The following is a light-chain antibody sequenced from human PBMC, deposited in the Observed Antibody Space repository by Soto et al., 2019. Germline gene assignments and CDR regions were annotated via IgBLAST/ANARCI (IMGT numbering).Light chain of an antibody. CDR2: DVS. V-gene: IGLV2-14*03. J-gene: IGLJ2*01. CDR3: SSYSTSSALV. Sequence: QSALTQPASVSGSPGQSITISCAGTSADIGAFNYASWYQHHPGKAPKLLIYDVSDRPSGVSTRFSASKSANTASLTISGLQADDEADYYCSSYSTSSALVFGGGTKVTVL. CDR1: SADIGAFNY.